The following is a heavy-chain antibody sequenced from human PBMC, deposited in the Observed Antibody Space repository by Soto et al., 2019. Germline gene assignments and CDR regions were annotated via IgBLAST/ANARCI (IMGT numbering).Heavy chain of an antibody. Sequence: QVQLVKSGAEVKKPGSSVKVSCKASGGHFSSYAISWVRQAPGQGLEWMGGIIPIFGTANYAQKFQGRVTTTADKSTSTAYMVLSSLRSEDTAVYYCARWLGCGNSVDYWGQGTLVTVSS. V-gene: IGHV1-69*06. D-gene: IGHD2-21*02. CDR2: IIPIFGTA. CDR3: ARWLGCGNSVDY. J-gene: IGHJ4*02. CDR1: GGHFSSYA.